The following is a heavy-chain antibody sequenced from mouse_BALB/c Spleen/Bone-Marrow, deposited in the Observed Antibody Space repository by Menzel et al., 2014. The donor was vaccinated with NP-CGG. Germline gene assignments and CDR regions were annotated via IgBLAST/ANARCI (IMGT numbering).Heavy chain of an antibody. CDR3: TIGGFDY. CDR1: GYTFTSYW. V-gene: IGHV1S16*01. CDR2: INPSNGGT. Sequence: QVQLQQPGAELVKPGASVKLSCKASGYTFTSYWMHWVKLWPGQGFEWIGEINPSNGGTNYNEKFKRKATLTVDKSSSTAYMQLSSLTSEDSAVYYCTIGGFDYWGQGTTLTVSS. J-gene: IGHJ2*01.